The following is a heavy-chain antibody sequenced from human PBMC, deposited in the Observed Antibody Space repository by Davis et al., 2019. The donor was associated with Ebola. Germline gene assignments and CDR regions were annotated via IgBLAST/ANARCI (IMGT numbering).Heavy chain of an antibody. Sequence: AASVKVSCKASGYTFTSYDINWVRQATGQGLEWMGWMNPNSGNTGYAQKFQGRVTMTRNTSISTAYMELSSLRSEDTAVYYCARRRSSWTTRNWFDPWGQGTLVTVSS. CDR2: MNPNSGNT. CDR1: GYTFTSYD. V-gene: IGHV1-8*01. CDR3: ARRRSSWTTRNWFDP. J-gene: IGHJ5*02. D-gene: IGHD3/OR15-3a*01.